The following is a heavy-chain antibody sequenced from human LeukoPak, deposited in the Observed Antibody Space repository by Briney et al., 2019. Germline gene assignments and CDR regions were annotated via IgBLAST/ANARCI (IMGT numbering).Heavy chain of an antibody. D-gene: IGHD3-22*01. J-gene: IGHJ4*02. CDR3: ATSETYYYDSSGYYDY. V-gene: IGHV4-59*05. CDR2: IYYSGST. Sequence: PSETLSLTCTVSGGSISSYYWSWIRQPPGKGLEWIGSIYYSGSTYYNPSLKSRVTISVDTSKNQFSLKLSSVTAADTAVYYCATSETYYYDSSGYYDYWGQGTLVTVSS. CDR1: GGSISSYY.